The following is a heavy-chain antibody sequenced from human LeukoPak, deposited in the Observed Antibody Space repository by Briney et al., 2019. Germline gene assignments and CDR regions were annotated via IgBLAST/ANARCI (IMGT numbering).Heavy chain of an antibody. CDR3: VRDLNWHQVDY. V-gene: IGHV3-74*01. CDR1: GFTFSNYW. CDR2: INFGGTTT. Sequence: GGSLRLSCAASGFTFSNYWMHWIRQAPGKGPVCLSRINFGGTTTTYADSVKGRFTISRDNAKNTLYLQMNNLRGGYAGVYFCVRDLNWHQVDYWGQGTLVAVSS. D-gene: IGHD1-1*01. J-gene: IGHJ4*02.